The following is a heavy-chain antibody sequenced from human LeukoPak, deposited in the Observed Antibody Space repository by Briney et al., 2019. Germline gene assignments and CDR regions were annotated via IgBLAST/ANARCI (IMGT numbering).Heavy chain of an antibody. CDR3: ARGEWELTSIDY. CDR2: IIPIFGTA. V-gene: IGHV1-69*05. Sequence: SVKVSCKASGCTFSSYAISWVRQAPGQGLEWMGGIIPIFGTANYAQKFQGRVTITTDESTSTAYMELSSLRSEDTAVYYCARGEWELTSIDYWGQGTLVTVSS. CDR1: GCTFSSYA. D-gene: IGHD1-26*01. J-gene: IGHJ4*02.